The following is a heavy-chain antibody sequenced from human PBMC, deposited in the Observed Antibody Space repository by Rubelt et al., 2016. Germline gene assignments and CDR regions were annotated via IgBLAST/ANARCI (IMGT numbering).Heavy chain of an antibody. CDR3: ARDGIAAAGYYYYGMDV. V-gene: IGHV3-48*04. Sequence: GKGLEWISYVSSSSGIIHYAASVKGRFTISRDNAKNSLYLQMNSLRAEDTAVYYCARDGIAAAGYYYYGMDVWGQGTTVTVSS. D-gene: IGHD6-13*01. J-gene: IGHJ6*02. CDR2: VSSSSGII.